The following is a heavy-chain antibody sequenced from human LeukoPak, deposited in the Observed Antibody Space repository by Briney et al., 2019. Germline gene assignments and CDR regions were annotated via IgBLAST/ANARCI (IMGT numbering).Heavy chain of an antibody. CDR2: IYHSGST. CDR3: ARDLYDSSGYYNYFDY. V-gene: IGHV4-30-2*01. CDR1: GGSISSGGYY. J-gene: IGHJ4*02. D-gene: IGHD3-22*01. Sequence: PSQTLSLTCTVSGGSISSGGYYWSWIRQPPGKGLEWIGYIYHSGSTYYNPSLKSRVTISVDRSKNQFSLELTSVTAADTAVYYCARDLYDSSGYYNYFDYWGQGTLVTVSS.